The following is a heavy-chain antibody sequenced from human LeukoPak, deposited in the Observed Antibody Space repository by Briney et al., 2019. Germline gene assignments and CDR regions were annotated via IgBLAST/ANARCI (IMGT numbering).Heavy chain of an antibody. V-gene: IGHV4-59*12. CDR2: IYHSGST. CDR3: ARAYYYDSSGSVLDY. J-gene: IGHJ4*02. CDR1: GGSISSYY. D-gene: IGHD3-22*01. Sequence: KSSETLSLTCTVSGGSISSYYWSWIRQPPGKGLEWIGYIYHSGSTYYNPSLKSRVTISVDRSKNQFSLKLSSVTAADTAVYYCARAYYYDSSGSVLDYWGQGTLVTVSS.